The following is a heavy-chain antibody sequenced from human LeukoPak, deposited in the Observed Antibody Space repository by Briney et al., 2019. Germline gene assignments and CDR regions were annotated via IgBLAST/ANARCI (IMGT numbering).Heavy chain of an antibody. CDR1: GGSISSSNW. V-gene: IGHV4-4*02. CDR3: ARDYGPGSYYKGGMDV. Sequence: SGTLSLTCAVSGGSISSSNWWSWVRQPPGKGLEWIGEIYHSGTTNYNPSLKSRVTISVDKSKNQFSLKLSSVTAADTAVYYCARDYGPGSYYKGGMDVWGQGTTVTVSS. D-gene: IGHD3-10*01. J-gene: IGHJ6*02. CDR2: IYHSGTT.